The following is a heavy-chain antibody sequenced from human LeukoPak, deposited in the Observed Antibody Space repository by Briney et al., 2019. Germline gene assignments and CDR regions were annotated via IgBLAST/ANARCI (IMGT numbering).Heavy chain of an antibody. V-gene: IGHV4-39*07. CDR2: IYYSGST. D-gene: IGHD3-22*01. CDR3: ARNYDSSGYYKYYFDY. J-gene: IGHJ4*02. Sequence: PSETLSLTCTVSGGSISSSSYYWGWIRQPPGKGLEWIGSIYYSGSTYYNPSLKSRVTISVDTSKNQFSLKLSSVTAADTAVYYCARNYDSSGYYKYYFDYWGQGTLVTVSS. CDR1: GGSISSSSYY.